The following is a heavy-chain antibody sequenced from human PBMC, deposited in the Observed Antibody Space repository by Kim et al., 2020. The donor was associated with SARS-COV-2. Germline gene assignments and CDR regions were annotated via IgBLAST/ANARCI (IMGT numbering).Heavy chain of an antibody. CDR1: GFTFSSYA. D-gene: IGHD6-19*01. J-gene: IGHJ4*02. CDR2: ISYDGSNK. V-gene: IGHV3-30*04. Sequence: GGSLRLSCAASGFTFSSYAMHWVRQAPGNGLEWVAVISYDGSNKYYADSVKGRFTISRDNSKNTLYLQMNSLRAEDTAVYYCARGPGIAVAVAYFDYWGQGTLVTVSS. CDR3: ARGPGIAVAVAYFDY.